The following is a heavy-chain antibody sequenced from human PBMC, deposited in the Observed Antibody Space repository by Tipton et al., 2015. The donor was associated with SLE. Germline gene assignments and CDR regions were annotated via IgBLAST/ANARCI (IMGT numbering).Heavy chain of an antibody. CDR3: ARATLKVDV. CDR2: INHSGST. CDR1: GGSFSGYY. J-gene: IGHJ6*04. V-gene: IGHV4-34*01. Sequence: TLSLTCAVSGGSFSGYYWSWIRQPPGKGLEWIGEINHSGSTNYNPSLKSRVTISVDTSKNQFSLKLSSVTAADTAVYYCARATLKVDVWGKGTTVTVSS.